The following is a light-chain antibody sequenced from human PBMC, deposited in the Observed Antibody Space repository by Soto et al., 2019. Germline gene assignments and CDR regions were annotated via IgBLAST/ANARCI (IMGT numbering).Light chain of an antibody. CDR2: AAS. Sequence: DIQMTQSPSSLSASLGDRVTITCRASQTIANYVNWYQQKPGKAPELLIYAASSLQSGVPSRFSGSGSGTAFTLSIRSLQPEDFATYYCQQSYSTPKTFGQGTKVDIK. CDR1: QTIANY. CDR3: QQSYSTPKT. J-gene: IGKJ1*01. V-gene: IGKV1-39*01.